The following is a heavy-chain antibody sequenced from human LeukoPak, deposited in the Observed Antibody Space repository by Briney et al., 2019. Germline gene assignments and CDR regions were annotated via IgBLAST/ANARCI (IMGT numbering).Heavy chain of an antibody. CDR3: ARRENGYPYYFDY. J-gene: IGHJ4*02. Sequence: SESLSLTCTISGGSISSHYWTWIRQPPGKGLEWIGHIYYSGSTTYNPSLKSRVTISADTSKNQFSLKLSSVTAADTAVYYCARRENGYPYYFDYWGQGTLVTVSS. D-gene: IGHD5-24*01. V-gene: IGHV4-59*08. CDR2: IYYSGST. CDR1: GGSISSHY.